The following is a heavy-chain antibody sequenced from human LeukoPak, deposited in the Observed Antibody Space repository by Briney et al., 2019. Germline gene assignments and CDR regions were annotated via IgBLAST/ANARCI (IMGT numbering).Heavy chain of an antibody. Sequence: ASVKVSCKTSGYSFTSYGISLVRQAPGRGLEWMGWISAYNGNTNYAQKLQGRVTMTTDTSTSTAYMELRSLRSDDTAVYYCASIAADAPYYSYYYMDVCGKGTTVTVSS. J-gene: IGHJ6*03. CDR2: ISAYNGNT. CDR1: GYSFTSYG. CDR3: ASIAADAPYYSYYYMDV. D-gene: IGHD6-13*01. V-gene: IGHV1-18*01.